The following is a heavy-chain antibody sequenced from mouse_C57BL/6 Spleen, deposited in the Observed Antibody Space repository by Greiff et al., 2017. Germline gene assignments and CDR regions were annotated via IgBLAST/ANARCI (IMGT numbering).Heavy chain of an antibody. CDR2: IDPSDSET. J-gene: IGHJ2*01. V-gene: IGHV1-52*01. CDR1: GYTFTSYW. Sequence: QVQLQQPGAELVRPGSSVKLSCKASGYTFTSYWMPWVKQRPIQGLEWIGNIDPSDSETHYNQKFKDKATLTVDKASSTAYMQLSSLTSEDSAVYYCAREELDYYGSSYYFDYWGQGTTLTVSS. D-gene: IGHD1-1*01. CDR3: AREELDYYGSSYYFDY.